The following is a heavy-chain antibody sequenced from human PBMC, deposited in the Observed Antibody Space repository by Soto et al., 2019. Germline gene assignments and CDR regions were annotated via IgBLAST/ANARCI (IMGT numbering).Heavy chain of an antibody. V-gene: IGHV1-69*12. J-gene: IGHJ6*02. CDR1: GGTFSSYA. Sequence: QVQLVQSGAEVKKPGSSVKVSYKASGGTFSSYAINWVRQAPGQGLEWMGGIIPIFGTADYAQKFQGRVTITADESTSTAYMELSSLRSEDTAVYYCASNGFGETYYYGMDVWGQGTTVTVSS. D-gene: IGHD3-10*01. CDR2: IIPIFGTA. CDR3: ASNGFGETYYYGMDV.